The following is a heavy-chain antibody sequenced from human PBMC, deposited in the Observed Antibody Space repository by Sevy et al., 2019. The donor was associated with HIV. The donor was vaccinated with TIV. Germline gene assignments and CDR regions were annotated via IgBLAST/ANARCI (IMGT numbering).Heavy chain of an antibody. CDR1: GFRLSDYW. Sequence: GGYLRLSCEVSGFRLSDYWMHWVRQVPGKGLVWVSRSNNDGSDTFYADSVKVRFTITRDNDRNTVSLEMSSLRDEDTALYYCARSAGGGSYSVDYWGQGTLVTVSS. CDR3: ARSAGGGSYSVDY. J-gene: IGHJ4*02. CDR2: SNNDGSDT. V-gene: IGHV3-74*01. D-gene: IGHD3-10*01.